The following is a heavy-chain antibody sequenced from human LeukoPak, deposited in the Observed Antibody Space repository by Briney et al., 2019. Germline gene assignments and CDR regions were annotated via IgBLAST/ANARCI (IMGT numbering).Heavy chain of an antibody. CDR1: GFTFSSYE. Sequence: PGGSLRLSCAASGFTFSSYEMNWVRQAPGKGLEWVSYISSSGSSIYYADSVEGRFTISRDNAKNSLYLQMSSLRAGDTAVYYCARDDVLSLGISFDLWGRGTLVTVSS. CDR2: ISSSGSSI. CDR3: ARDDVLSLGISFDL. D-gene: IGHD3-10*02. V-gene: IGHV3-48*03. J-gene: IGHJ2*01.